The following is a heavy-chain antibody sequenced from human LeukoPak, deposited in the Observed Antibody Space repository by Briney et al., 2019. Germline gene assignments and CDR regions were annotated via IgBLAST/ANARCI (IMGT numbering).Heavy chain of an antibody. V-gene: IGHV3-30*02. CDR2: IRYDGSNK. Sequence: GGSLRLSCAASGFTFRTYGMHWVRQAPGKGLEWVAFIRYDGSNKYYADSVKGRFTISRDNSKNTLYLQMNSLRAEDTAVYYCAKDGRRYDILTGYFIDYWGQGTLVTVSS. J-gene: IGHJ4*02. D-gene: IGHD3-9*01. CDR3: AKDGRRYDILTGYFIDY. CDR1: GFTFRTYG.